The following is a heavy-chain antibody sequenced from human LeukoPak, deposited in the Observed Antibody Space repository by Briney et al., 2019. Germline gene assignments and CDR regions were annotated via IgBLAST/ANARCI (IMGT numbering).Heavy chain of an antibody. J-gene: IGHJ6*02. CDR2: IRGSGGST. V-gene: IGHV3-23*01. CDR1: GFTFSSYA. Sequence: GGSLRLSCAASGFTFSSYAMSWVRQAPGKGLEWVLAIRGSGGSTYYADSVKGRFTISRHNSKNTLYLQMNSLRAEDTAVYYCVRETPAGTIGRDYYYYGMDVWGQGTTVTVSS. D-gene: IGHD6-13*01. CDR3: VRETPAGTIGRDYYYYGMDV.